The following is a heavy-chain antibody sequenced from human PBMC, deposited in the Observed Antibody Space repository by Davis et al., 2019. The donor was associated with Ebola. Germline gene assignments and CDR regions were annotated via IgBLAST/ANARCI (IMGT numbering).Heavy chain of an antibody. CDR1: GYTFTSYD. Sequence: ASVKVSCKASGYTFTSYDINWVRQAPGQGLEWMGWISAYNGNTNYAQKLQGRVTMTTDTSTSTAYMELRSLRSDDTAVYYCARTGDSSGYTLKDAGHFDYWGQGTLVTVSS. CDR3: ARTGDSSGYTLKDAGHFDY. J-gene: IGHJ4*02. CDR2: ISAYNGNT. V-gene: IGHV1-18*01. D-gene: IGHD3-22*01.